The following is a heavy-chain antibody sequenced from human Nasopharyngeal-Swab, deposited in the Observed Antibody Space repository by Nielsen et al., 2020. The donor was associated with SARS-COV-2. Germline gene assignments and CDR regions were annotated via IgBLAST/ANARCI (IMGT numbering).Heavy chain of an antibody. Sequence: GESLKISCAASGFTFSSYWMHWVRQAPGKGLVWVSRINSDGSSTSYADSVKGRFTISRDNAKNTLYLQMNSLRAEDTAVYYCARDFDDYGDSRGAFDIWGQGTMVTVSS. D-gene: IGHD4-17*01. CDR2: INSDGSST. V-gene: IGHV3-74*01. J-gene: IGHJ3*02. CDR1: GFTFSSYW. CDR3: ARDFDDYGDSRGAFDI.